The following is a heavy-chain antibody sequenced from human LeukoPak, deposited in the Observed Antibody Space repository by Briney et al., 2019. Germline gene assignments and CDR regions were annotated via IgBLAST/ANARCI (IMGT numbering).Heavy chain of an antibody. CDR3: ARPTPSGSLDY. D-gene: IGHD3-22*01. Sequence: PGGSLRLSCAASGFSFSNYGMTWVRQAPGKGLEWVSSISSSSSYIYYADSVKGRFTISRDNAKNSLYLQMNSLRAEDTAVYYCARPTPSGSLDYWGQGTLVTVSS. V-gene: IGHV3-21*01. J-gene: IGHJ4*02. CDR1: GFSFSNYG. CDR2: ISSSSSYI.